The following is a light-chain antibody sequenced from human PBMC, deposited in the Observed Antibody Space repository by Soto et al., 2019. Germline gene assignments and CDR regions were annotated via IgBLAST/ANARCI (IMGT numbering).Light chain of an antibody. CDR1: QSVSSDY. V-gene: IGKV3-20*01. Sequence: EIVLTQSPGTLSLSPGQRATLSCRASQSVSSDYLAWFQQKPGQAPRLLIYGASSRATGIPERFSGSGSGTDFTLTISRLDPEDFALYYCQQNGRLPRSFGQGTKVEIK. CDR3: QQNGRLPRS. CDR2: GAS. J-gene: IGKJ1*01.